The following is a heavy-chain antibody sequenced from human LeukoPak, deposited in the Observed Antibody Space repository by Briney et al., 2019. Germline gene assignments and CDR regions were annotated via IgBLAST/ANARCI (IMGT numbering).Heavy chain of an antibody. D-gene: IGHD6-13*01. CDR1: GYTFTSYS. J-gene: IGHJ5*02. CDR3: AREMIAAAGTNWFDP. Sequence: ASVKVSCKASGYTFTSYSISWVRQAPGQGLEWMGWIGAYNGNTNFAQKLQGRVTMTTDTSTSTAYMELRSLRSDDTAVYYCAREMIAAAGTNWFDPWGQGTLVTVSS. CDR2: IGAYNGNT. V-gene: IGHV1-18*01.